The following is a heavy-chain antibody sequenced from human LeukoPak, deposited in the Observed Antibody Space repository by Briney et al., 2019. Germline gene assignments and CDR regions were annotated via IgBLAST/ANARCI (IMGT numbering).Heavy chain of an antibody. V-gene: IGHV1-2*04. CDR3: ARDSEDSIAAAGSRHYGMDV. CDR2: INPNSGGT. D-gene: IGHD6-13*01. Sequence: ASVKVSCKASGYTFTSYDINWVRQATGQGLEWMGWINPNSGGTNYTQKFQGWVTMTRDTSISTAYMELSRLRSDDTAVYYCARDSEDSIAAAGSRHYGMDVWGQGTTVTVSS. CDR1: GYTFTSYD. J-gene: IGHJ6*02.